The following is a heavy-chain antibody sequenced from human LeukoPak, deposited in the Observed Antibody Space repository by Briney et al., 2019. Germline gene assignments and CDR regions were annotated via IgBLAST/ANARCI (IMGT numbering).Heavy chain of an antibody. Sequence: GGSLRLSCAASGFTFSSYWMHWVRQAPGKGLVWVSRINSDGSSTSYADSVKGRFTISRDNAKNTLYLQMNSLRAEDTAVYYCARDSPYSSSSPHLFSYYYYMDVWGKGTTVTVSS. D-gene: IGHD6-6*01. J-gene: IGHJ6*03. CDR1: GFTFSSYW. CDR3: ARDSPYSSSSPHLFSYYYYMDV. CDR2: INSDGSST. V-gene: IGHV3-74*01.